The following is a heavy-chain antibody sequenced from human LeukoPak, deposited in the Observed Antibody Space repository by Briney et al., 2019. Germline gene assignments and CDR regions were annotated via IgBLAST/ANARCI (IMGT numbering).Heavy chain of an antibody. D-gene: IGHD1-26*01. J-gene: IGHJ6*02. CDR2: XSAYNGNT. CDR1: GYTFTNXX. Sequence: ASEKVSCKASGYTFTNXXXXXXXQAXGQGLEXXXXXSAYNGNTKYAQKFQSKVTXXTDTSTNTVNMELRSLRSDDTAVFYCARSGSHNYYYYGMDVWGQGTTVIVSS. CDR3: ARSGSHNYYYYGMDV. V-gene: IGHV1-18*01.